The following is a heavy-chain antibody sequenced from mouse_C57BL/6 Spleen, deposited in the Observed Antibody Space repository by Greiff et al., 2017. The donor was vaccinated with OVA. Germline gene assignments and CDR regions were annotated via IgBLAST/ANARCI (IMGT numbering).Heavy chain of an antibody. Sequence: VQLKQSGAELVRPGASVKLSGTASGFNIKDDYMHWVKQRPEQGLEWIGWIDPENGDTEYASKFQGKATITADTSSNTAYLQLSSLTSEDTAVYYCTKPHYYGSSAHFDYWGQGTTLTVSS. CDR1: GFNIKDDY. V-gene: IGHV14-4*01. CDR3: TKPHYYGSSAHFDY. CDR2: IDPENGDT. D-gene: IGHD1-1*01. J-gene: IGHJ2*01.